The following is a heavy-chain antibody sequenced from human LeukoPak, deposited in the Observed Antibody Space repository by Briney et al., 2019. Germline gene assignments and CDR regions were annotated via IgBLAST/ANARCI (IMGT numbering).Heavy chain of an antibody. CDR1: GFTFDDYA. V-gene: IGHV3-9*01. D-gene: IGHD6-6*01. J-gene: IGHJ4*02. Sequence: PGGSLRLSCAASGFTFDDYAMHWVRHAPGKGLEWVSGISWKSGSIGYADSVKGRFTISRDNAKNSLYLQMNSLRAEDTALYYCAKDSYSSSSPDFDYWGQGTLVTVSS. CDR3: AKDSYSSSSPDFDY. CDR2: ISWKSGSI.